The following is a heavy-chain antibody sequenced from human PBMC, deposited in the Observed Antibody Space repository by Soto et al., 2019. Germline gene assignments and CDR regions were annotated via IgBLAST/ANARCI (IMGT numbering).Heavy chain of an antibody. Sequence: SETLSLTSAVYGECFSGYYWSWIRQPPGKGLEWIGEINHSGSTNYNPSLKSRVTISVDTSKNQFSLKLSSVTAADTAVYYCASSQPPYYDFWSGPALGYYYYMDVWGKGTTVTVSS. CDR1: GECFSGYY. CDR2: INHSGST. V-gene: IGHV4-34*01. D-gene: IGHD3-3*01. CDR3: ASSQPPYYDFWSGPALGYYYYMDV. J-gene: IGHJ6*03.